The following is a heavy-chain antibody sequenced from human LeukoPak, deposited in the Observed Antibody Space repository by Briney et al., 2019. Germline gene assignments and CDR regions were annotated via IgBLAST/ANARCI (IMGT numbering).Heavy chain of an antibody. Sequence: SETLSLTCTVSGDFISTYYWVWIRQPPGKGLEYIGYIYYNGNTNYNPSLKSRITISVDTSKNQFSLKLSSATAADTAVYYCARLLGGSTFYYDSSGFPDAFDIWGQGTMVTVSS. J-gene: IGHJ3*02. CDR1: GDFISTYY. V-gene: IGHV4-59*08. CDR3: ARLLGGSTFYYDSSGFPDAFDI. CDR2: IYYNGNT. D-gene: IGHD3-22*01.